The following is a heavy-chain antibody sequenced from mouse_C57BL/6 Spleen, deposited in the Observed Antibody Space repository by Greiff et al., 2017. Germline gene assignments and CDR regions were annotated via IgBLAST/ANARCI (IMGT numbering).Heavy chain of an antibody. J-gene: IGHJ1*03. Sequence: QVQLQQSGPGLVAPSQSLSITCTVSGFSLTSYAISWVRQPPGKGLEWLGVIWTGGGTNYNSALKSRLSNSKDNSKSQVFLKMNSLQTDDTARYYCARNRYYDYDGLYFEVWGTGTTVTVSS. CDR2: IWTGGGT. CDR1: GFSLTSYA. CDR3: ARNRYYDYDGLYFEV. D-gene: IGHD2-4*01. V-gene: IGHV2-9-1*01.